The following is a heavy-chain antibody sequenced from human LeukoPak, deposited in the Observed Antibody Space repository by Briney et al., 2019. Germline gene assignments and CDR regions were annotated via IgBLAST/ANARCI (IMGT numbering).Heavy chain of an antibody. CDR1: GGSISSSSYY. J-gene: IGHJ4*02. Sequence: SETLSLTCTVSGGSISSSSYYWGWIRQPPGKGLEWIGSIYYSGSTYYNPSLKSRVTISVDTSKNQFSLKLSSVTAADTAVYSCARLIGGDFDYWGQGTLVTVSS. D-gene: IGHD2-21*01. CDR3: ARLIGGDFDY. CDR2: IYYSGST. V-gene: IGHV4-39*01.